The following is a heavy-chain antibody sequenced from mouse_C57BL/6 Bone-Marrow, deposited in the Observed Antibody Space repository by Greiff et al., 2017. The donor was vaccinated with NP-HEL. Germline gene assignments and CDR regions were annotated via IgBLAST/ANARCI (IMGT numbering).Heavy chain of an antibody. CDR1: GYTFTDYE. V-gene: IGHV1-15*01. D-gene: IGHD1-1*01. CDR2: IDPETGGT. Sequence: VQLQQSGAELVRPGASVTLSCKASGYTFTDYEMHWVKQTPVHGLEWIGAIDPETGGTAYNQKFKGKAILTADKSSSTAYMELRSLTSEDSAVYYCTRKRDYYGSSSRFDYWGQGTTLTVSS. CDR3: TRKRDYYGSSSRFDY. J-gene: IGHJ2*01.